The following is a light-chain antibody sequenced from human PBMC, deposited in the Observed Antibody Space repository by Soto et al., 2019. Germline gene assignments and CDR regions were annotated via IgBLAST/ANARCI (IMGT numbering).Light chain of an antibody. Sequence: QSALTQPASVSGSPGQAITISYTGTSRDVGNYNYVYWYQKEPGKAPKLMTYEVSNRPSGVYNRFFGSKSGNTASLTISGLQAEDEADYYCSSYTSSSALGFGGGTKLTVL. J-gene: IGLJ2*01. V-gene: IGLV2-14*01. CDR2: EVS. CDR3: SSYTSSSALG. CDR1: SRDVGNYNY.